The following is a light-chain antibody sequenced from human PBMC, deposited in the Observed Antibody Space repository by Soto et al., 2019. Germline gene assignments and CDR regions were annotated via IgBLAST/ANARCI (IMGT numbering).Light chain of an antibody. J-gene: IGKJ2*01. Sequence: EIVLTQSPGTLSLSPGERATLSCRASQSVSSNYLAWYQQKSGQAPRLLIYGASSRATGIPDRFSGSGSGTDFTLTISTLDPEDFEVYYCQQYGNSPYAFGQGTELES. CDR3: QQYGNSPYA. CDR1: QSVSSNY. CDR2: GAS. V-gene: IGKV3-20*01.